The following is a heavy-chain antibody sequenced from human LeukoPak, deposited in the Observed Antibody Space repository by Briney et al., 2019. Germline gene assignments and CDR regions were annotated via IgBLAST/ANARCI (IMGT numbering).Heavy chain of an antibody. J-gene: IGHJ4*02. V-gene: IGHV3-64D*09. CDR1: GLTFSSYA. CDR3: LSRHQMVRVDY. D-gene: IGHD6-13*01. CDR2: ISGSGGST. Sequence: GGSLRLSCSASGLTFSSYAMHWVRQAPGKGLEYVLGISGSGGSTYYADSVKGRFTISRDNSKNTADLQMSSLRAEDTAVYYCLSRHQMVRVDYWGQGTLVTVST.